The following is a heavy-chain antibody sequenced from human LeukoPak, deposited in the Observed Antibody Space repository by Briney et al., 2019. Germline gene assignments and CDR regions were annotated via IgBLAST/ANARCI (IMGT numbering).Heavy chain of an antibody. J-gene: IGHJ5*01. CDR1: GASISSYY. CDR2: IFYGGST. CDR3: ARGGINYDFNWFDS. V-gene: IGHV4-59*01. D-gene: IGHD3-22*01. Sequence: SETLSLTCTVSGASISSYYWNWIRQPPGKGLDWIGYIFYGGSTYYNPSLRSRVTISVDTSKNQLSLNLTSVTAADTAVYYCARGGINYDFNWFDSWGQGARVTVSS.